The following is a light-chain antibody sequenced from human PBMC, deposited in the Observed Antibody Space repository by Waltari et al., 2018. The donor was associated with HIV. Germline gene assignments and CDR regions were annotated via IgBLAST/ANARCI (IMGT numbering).Light chain of an antibody. CDR2: AAS. Sequence: DIVMTQSPGTLSVSPGERATLSCKASQTVSGTLAWYQQRPGQSPRLLIYAASTRATDTPPRFSGSGSETDFTLTIGSLQSEDFAIYFCQQYQSWPRTFGQGTKVEIK. V-gene: IGKV3D-15*01. CDR3: QQYQSWPRT. CDR1: QTVSGT. J-gene: IGKJ4*01.